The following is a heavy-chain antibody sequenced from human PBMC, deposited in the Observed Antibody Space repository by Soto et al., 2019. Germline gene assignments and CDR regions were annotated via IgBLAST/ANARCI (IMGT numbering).Heavy chain of an antibody. J-gene: IGHJ4*02. Sequence: EVQLLESGGGLVQPGGSLRLSCAASGFTFTTYAMSWVRQPPGKGLVWVSGISSSGDVPYYADSVKGRFTISRDQSKNTVYLQMNSLRAEHTALYYCAKVNSIVGDGDHDYWGQGALVSVSS. CDR1: GFTFTTYA. CDR3: AKVNSIVGDGDHDY. V-gene: IGHV3-23*01. CDR2: ISSSGDVP. D-gene: IGHD4-17*01.